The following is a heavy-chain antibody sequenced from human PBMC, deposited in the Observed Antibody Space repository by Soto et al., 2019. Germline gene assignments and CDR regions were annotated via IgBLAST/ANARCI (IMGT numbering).Heavy chain of an antibody. D-gene: IGHD3-10*01. CDR3: ARDYTYNYGSGSLGRSSLNWFDP. CDR1: GGSISSGDYY. Sequence: QVQLQESGPGLVKPSQTLSLTCTVSGGSISSGDYYWSWIRQPPGKGLEWIGYIYYSGSTYYNPSLKSRVTISVDTSKKQVYLKLSSVTAADTAVYYCARDYTYNYGSGSLGRSSLNWFDPWGQGTLVTVSS. CDR2: IYYSGST. J-gene: IGHJ5*02. V-gene: IGHV4-30-4*01.